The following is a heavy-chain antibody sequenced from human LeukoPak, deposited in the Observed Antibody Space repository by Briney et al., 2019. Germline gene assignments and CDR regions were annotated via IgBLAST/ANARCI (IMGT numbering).Heavy chain of an antibody. D-gene: IGHD4-23*01. CDR1: GGSFIGYH. CDR2: MNDRGHT. CDR3: ARDPTTVVTLPYYFDF. Sequence: PSETLSLTCSVHGGSFIGYHWNWIRQSPEKGLEWIGEMNDRGHTNYNPSLESRVTISVDASKKQFSLKLNSVTAADTAVYYCARDPTTVVTLPYYFDFWGQGTLVTVSS. V-gene: IGHV4-34*01. J-gene: IGHJ4*02.